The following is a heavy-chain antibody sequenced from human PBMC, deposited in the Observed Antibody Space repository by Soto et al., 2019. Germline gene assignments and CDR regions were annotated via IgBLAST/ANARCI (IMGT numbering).Heavy chain of an antibody. CDR2: VNWDGDTT. CDR1: GFTFDDFA. J-gene: IGHJ6*02. CDR3: AKGATVTTHYQYYGIDV. V-gene: IGHV3-43D*04. Sequence: ESGGAVVQPGGSLRLSCAASGFTFDDFAMCWVRQVPGKGLEWISLVNWDGDTTFYADSVKGRFIISRDNSKNSVYLQMNSLRSDDSAIYYCAKGATVTTHYQYYGIDVWGRGTTVTVSS. D-gene: IGHD4-17*01.